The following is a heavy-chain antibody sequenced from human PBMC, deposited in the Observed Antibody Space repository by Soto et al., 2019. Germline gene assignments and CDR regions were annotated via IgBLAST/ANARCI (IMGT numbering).Heavy chain of an antibody. V-gene: IGHV3-64*01. CDR1: GCTLNRYC. J-gene: IGHJ6*03. CDR3: ARRARPDFYYMDV. D-gene: IGHD6-6*01. CDR2: ISSNGVGT. Sequence: GRPLRLSCAASGCTLNRYCMHLVRQAPGKGLEYVSGISSNGVGTYYANSVQGRFTISRDNSKNTVYLQMGSLRPEDMAVYYCARRARPDFYYMDVWGKGTTVTVSS.